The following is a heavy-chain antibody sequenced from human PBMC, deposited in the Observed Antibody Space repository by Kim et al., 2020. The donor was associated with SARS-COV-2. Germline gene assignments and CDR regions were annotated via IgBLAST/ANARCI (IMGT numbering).Heavy chain of an antibody. CDR1: GFTFSSYG. CDR3: AKDLVRAAAVPYYYYGMDV. D-gene: IGHD6-13*01. CDR2: IWYDGSNK. J-gene: IGHJ6*02. Sequence: GGSLRLSCAASGFTFSSYGMHWVRQAPGKGLEWVAVIWYDGSNKYYADSVKGRFTISRDNSKNTLYLQMNSLRAEDTAVYYCAKDLVRAAAVPYYYYGMDVWGQGTTVTVSS. V-gene: IGHV3-33*06.